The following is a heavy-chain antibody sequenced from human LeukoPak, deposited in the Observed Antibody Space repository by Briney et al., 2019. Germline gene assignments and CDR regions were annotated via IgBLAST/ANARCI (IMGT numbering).Heavy chain of an antibody. V-gene: IGHV3-48*02. CDR1: GFTFSSYC. J-gene: IGHJ3*02. Sequence: HPGGSLRLSCAASGFTFSSYCMNWVRQAPGKGLEWVSYIYSSSSTLYSADSVKGLFIICKDNDKKSQYLQINLRGDDDTAYYYGARVVLYSSSWYSSLGLNYAFDIWGQGTMVTVSS. CDR2: IYSSSSTL. CDR3: ARVVLYSSSWYSSLGLNYAFDI. D-gene: IGHD6-13*01.